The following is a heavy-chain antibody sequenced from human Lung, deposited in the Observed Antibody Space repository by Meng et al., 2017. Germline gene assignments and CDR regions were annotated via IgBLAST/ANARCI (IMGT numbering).Heavy chain of an antibody. J-gene: IGHJ4*02. D-gene: IGHD3-22*01. CDR3: QWLSTHPPDC. V-gene: IGHV3-15*01. CDR1: GFTFSNAW. Sequence: EVQVVEFGGGLVVPGGSLRLSCATSGFTFSNAWMSWVRQTPGKGLEWLGRIKSKTDGETTDYAAPVKGRFSISRDDAKNTLYLQMNSLKTEDTAVYYCQWLSTHPPDCWGQGTLVTVSS. CDR2: IKSKTDGETT.